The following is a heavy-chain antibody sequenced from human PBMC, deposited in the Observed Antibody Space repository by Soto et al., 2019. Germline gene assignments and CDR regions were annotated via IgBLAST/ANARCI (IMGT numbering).Heavy chain of an antibody. CDR1: GVSISSGGYY. J-gene: IGHJ1*01. CDR2: IYYSGST. Sequence: QLQLQESGPGLVKPSQTLSLTCTVSGVSISSGGYYWSWIRQHPGKGLEWIGYIYYSGSTYYNPYIQSRDTISIDTPKSQFYLKLSSVTAADTARYYSERSSSGDYSSLGYCQHWGRGTLVTV. V-gene: IGHV4-31*03. D-gene: IGHD2-21*02. CDR3: ERSSSGDYSSLGYCQH.